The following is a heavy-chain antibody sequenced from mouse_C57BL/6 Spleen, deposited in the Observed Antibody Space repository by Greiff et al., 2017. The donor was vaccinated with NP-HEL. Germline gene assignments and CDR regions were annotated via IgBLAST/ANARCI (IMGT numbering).Heavy chain of an antibody. Sequence: VQLQQSGPVLVPPFCSVNLSCNFSFSPFPSSSLPFLPPLPFPLLAWIVVINPSPFLTSYNQKFKGKATLTVDKSSSTAYMELNSLTAEDAAVYYCARKWGSSPYYFDYWGQGTTLTVSS. D-gene: IGHD1-1*01. V-gene: IGHV1-19*01. CDR1: FSPFPSSS. CDR3: ARKWGSSPYYFDY. J-gene: IGHJ2*01. CDR2: INPSPFLT.